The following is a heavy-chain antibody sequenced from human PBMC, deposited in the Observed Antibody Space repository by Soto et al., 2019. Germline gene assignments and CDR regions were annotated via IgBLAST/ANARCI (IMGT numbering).Heavy chain of an antibody. CDR2: TYYRSKWYN. CDR1: GDSVSTNSAT. J-gene: IGHJ4*02. D-gene: IGHD6-13*01. CDR3: AILIGNSWLDY. Sequence: SQTLSLTCDISGDSVSTNSATWNWIRQSPSGGLEWLGRTYYRSKWYNDYAVSVKSRITINPDTSKNQVSLQLNSVTPEDTAVYYCAILIGNSWLDYWGQGTLVTVSS. V-gene: IGHV6-1*01.